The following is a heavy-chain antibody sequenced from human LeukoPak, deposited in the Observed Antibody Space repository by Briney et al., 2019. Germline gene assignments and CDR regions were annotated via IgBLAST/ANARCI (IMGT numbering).Heavy chain of an antibody. CDR3: ARGGSGSSPDY. CDR2: ISDSGST. CDR1: GGSISSDNYY. Sequence: PSETLSLTCTASGGSISSDNYYWGWIRQPPGKGLEWVGTISDSGSTNYNPSLKSRVTISVDTSKNQFSLKLSSVTAADTAMYYCARGGSGSSPDYWGQGTLVTVSS. V-gene: IGHV4-39*01. D-gene: IGHD3-10*01. J-gene: IGHJ4*02.